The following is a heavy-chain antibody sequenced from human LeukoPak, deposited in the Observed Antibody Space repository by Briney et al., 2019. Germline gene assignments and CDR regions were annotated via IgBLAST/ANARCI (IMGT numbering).Heavy chain of an antibody. CDR2: ISSNGGST. J-gene: IGHJ4*02. CDR1: GFTFSSYA. D-gene: IGHD5-18*01. Sequence: GGSLRLSCAASGFTFSSYAMHWVRQAPGKGLEYVSAISSNGGSTYYANSVKGRFTTSRDNSKNTLYLQMGSLRAEDMAVYYCARGVREYSLGPDYWGQGTLVTVSS. CDR3: ARGVREYSLGPDY. V-gene: IGHV3-64*01.